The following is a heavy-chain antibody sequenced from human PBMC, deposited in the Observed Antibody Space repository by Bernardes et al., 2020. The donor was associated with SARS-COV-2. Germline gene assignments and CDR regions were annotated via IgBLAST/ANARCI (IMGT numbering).Heavy chain of an antibody. CDR1: RFTFSSYW. CDR2: IKQDGSEK. D-gene: IGHD6-13*01. V-gene: IGHV3-7*04. Sequence: GGSLRLSCAASRFTFSSYWMSWVRQAPGNGREWVADIKQDGSEKYYVDSVKGRFTISRDNAKNSLYLQMNSLRAEDTAVYYCAKVGGSSWYFDYWGQGTLVAVSS. J-gene: IGHJ4*02. CDR3: AKVGGSSWYFDY.